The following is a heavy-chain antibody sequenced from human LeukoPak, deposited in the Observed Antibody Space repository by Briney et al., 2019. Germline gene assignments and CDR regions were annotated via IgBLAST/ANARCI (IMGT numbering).Heavy chain of an antibody. J-gene: IGHJ4*02. CDR2: IYDGGST. V-gene: IGHV4-59*01. CDR1: GGSISSYY. D-gene: IGHD5-18*01. CDR3: ARVGGYGHFNY. Sequence: SETLSLTCTVSGGSISSYYWSWIRQPPGKVLEWIGYIYDGGSTNYNPSLKSRVTISVDTSKNQFSLKLSSVTAADTAVYYCARVGGYGHFNYWGQGTLVTVSS.